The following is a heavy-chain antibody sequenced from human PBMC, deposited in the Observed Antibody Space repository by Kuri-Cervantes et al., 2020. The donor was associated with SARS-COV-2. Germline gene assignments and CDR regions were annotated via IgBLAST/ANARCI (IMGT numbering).Heavy chain of an antibody. CDR3: AKDGIVVVPAAKEGYYYYYMDV. J-gene: IGHJ6*03. CDR2: ISWNSGSI. Sequence: SLKISCAASGFTFDDYAMHWVRQAPGKGLEWVSGISWNSGSIGYADSVKGRFTISRDNAKNSLYLQMNSLRAGDMALYYCAKDGIVVVPAAKEGYYYYYMDVWGKGTTVTVSS. D-gene: IGHD2-2*01. V-gene: IGHV3-9*03. CDR1: GFTFDDYA.